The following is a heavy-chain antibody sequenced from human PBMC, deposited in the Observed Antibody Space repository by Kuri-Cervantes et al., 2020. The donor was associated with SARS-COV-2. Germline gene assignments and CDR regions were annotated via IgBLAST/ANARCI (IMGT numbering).Heavy chain of an antibody. CDR3: ARSTLFRRLVVISQGGAFDI. CDR1: GYTFTGYY. D-gene: IGHD3-22*01. V-gene: IGHV1-2*04. J-gene: IGHJ3*02. CDR2: INPNSGGT. Sequence: ASVKVSCKASGYTFTGYYMHWVRQAPGQGLEWMGWINPNSGGTNYAQKFQGWVTMTRDTSISTVYMELSRLRSDDTAVYYCARSTLFRRLVVISQGGAFDIWGQGTMVTVSS.